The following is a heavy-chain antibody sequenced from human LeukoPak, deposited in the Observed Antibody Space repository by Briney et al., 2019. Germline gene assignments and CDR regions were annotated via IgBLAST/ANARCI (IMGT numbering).Heavy chain of an antibody. J-gene: IGHJ5*02. V-gene: IGHV3-11*01. Sequence: SGGSLRLSCAASGFTFSDYYMSWIRQAPGKGLEWVSYISSSGSTIYYADSVKGRFTISRDNAKNSLYLQMNSLRAEDTAVYYCAKEGNYYDSSGYYHHWGQGTLVTVSS. CDR3: AKEGNYYDSSGYYHH. D-gene: IGHD3-22*01. CDR2: ISSSGSTI. CDR1: GFTFSDYY.